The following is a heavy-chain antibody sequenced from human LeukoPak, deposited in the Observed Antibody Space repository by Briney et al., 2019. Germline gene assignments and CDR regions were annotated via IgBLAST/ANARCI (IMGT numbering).Heavy chain of an antibody. CDR2: IIPIFGTA. D-gene: IGHD6-19*01. CDR1: GGAFSSFA. CDR3: ARENSSGWYYFDY. Sequence: SVKVSCKASGGAFSSFAISWVRQAPGQGLQWMGGIIPIFGTANYAQKFRGRVTITADKSTSTAYMELSSLRSEDTAVYYCARENSSGWYYFDYWGQGTLVTVSP. J-gene: IGHJ4*02. V-gene: IGHV1-69*06.